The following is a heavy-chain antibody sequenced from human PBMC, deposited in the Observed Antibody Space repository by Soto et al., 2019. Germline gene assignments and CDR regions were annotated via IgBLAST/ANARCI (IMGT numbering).Heavy chain of an antibody. Sequence: SETLSLTCTVSSGSISSTIYSWDWIRQPPGKGLEWIGSIFYSGSTYYNPSLKSRVTISVDTSKNQFSLKLSSVTAADTAVYYCARSDGRYWGQGTLVTVSS. CDR3: ARSDGRY. J-gene: IGHJ4*02. CDR1: SGSISSTIYS. CDR2: IFYSGST. V-gene: IGHV4-39*07.